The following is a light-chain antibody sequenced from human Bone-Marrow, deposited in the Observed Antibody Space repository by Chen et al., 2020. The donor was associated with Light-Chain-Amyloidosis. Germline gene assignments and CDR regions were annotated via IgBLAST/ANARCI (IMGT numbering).Light chain of an antibody. V-gene: IGLV3-21*02. Sequence: SYVLTQPSSVSVAPGQMATIACGGNNIGSTSVHWYQQTPGQAPLLVVYDDSDRPSGIPERLSGSNSGNTATLTISRVEAGDEADDYCQVWDRSSDRPVFGGGTKLTVL. CDR3: QVWDRSSDRPV. CDR1: NIGSTS. CDR2: DDS. J-gene: IGLJ3*02.